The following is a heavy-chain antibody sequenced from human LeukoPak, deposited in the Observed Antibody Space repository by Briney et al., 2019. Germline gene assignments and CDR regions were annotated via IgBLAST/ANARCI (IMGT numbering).Heavy chain of an antibody. CDR3: ARVVPAANYYYYMDV. CDR2: IYYSGST. D-gene: IGHD2-2*01. J-gene: IGHJ6*03. CDR1: GGSISSYY. V-gene: IGHV4-59*01. Sequence: SETLSLACTVSGGSISSYYWSWIRQPPGKGLEWIGYIYYSGSTNYNPSLKSRVTISVDTSNNQFSLKLSSVTAADTAVYYCARVVPAANYYYYMDVWGKGTTVTISS.